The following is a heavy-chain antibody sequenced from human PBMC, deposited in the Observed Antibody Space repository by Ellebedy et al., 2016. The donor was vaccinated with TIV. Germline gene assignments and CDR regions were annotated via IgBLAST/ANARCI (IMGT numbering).Heavy chain of an antibody. CDR1: GGSISTYW. CDR2: ISNSGRT. V-gene: IGHV4-59*08. CDR3: ARNNYTSGT. Sequence: SETLSLTCTVSGGSISTYWWNWIRQPPGKGLEWIGYISNSGRTNYNPSLKSRVTISADTSKNQFSLKLSPVTAADTAVYYCARNNYTSGTWGQGTLVSVSS. D-gene: IGHD2-2*02. J-gene: IGHJ5*02.